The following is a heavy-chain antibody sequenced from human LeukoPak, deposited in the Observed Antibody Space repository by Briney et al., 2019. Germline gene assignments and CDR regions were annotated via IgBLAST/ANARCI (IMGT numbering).Heavy chain of an antibody. CDR1: GFTFRDYG. CDR2: VSYVGSSDI. D-gene: IGHD3-10*01. V-gene: IGHV3-30*18. J-gene: IGHJ4*02. CDR3: VKDRDYYGKFEY. Sequence: SGGSLRLSCAASGFTFRDYGMHWVRQAPGRGLEWVAVVSYVGSSDIFYADSVKGRFTGSRDNSKNTLYLEMNGLRVEDTAVYYCVKDRDYYGKFEYWGQGTLVTVSS.